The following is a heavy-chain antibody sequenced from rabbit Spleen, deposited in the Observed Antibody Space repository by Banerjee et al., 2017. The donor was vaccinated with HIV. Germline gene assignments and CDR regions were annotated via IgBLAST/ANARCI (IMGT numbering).Heavy chain of an antibody. CDR2: IYTGSSGST. V-gene: IGHV1S45*01. CDR1: GFSFNSNDY. D-gene: IGHD4-1*01. J-gene: IGHJ4*01. Sequence: QEQLVESGGDLVQPEGTLTLTCKASGFSFNSNDYMCWVRQAPGKGLEWIACIYTGSSGSTWYASWAKGRFTISRTSSTTVTLQMARLTAADTATYVCARDLDGVIGWNFGWWGPGTLVTVS. CDR3: ARDLDGVIGWNFGW.